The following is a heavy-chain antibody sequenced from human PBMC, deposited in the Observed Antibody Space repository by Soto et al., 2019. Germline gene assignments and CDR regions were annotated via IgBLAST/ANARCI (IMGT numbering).Heavy chain of an antibody. V-gene: IGHV4-34*01. D-gene: IGHD3-3*01. J-gene: IGHJ5*02. Sequence: SETLSLTCAVYCGSFTGYYWSWIRQPPGKGLEWIGEINHSGSTNYNPSLKSRVTISVDTSKNQFSLKLSSVTAADTAVYYCARGGPIFGVVIRWFDPWGQGTLVTVS. CDR3: ARGGPIFGVVIRWFDP. CDR2: INHSGST. CDR1: CGSFTGYY.